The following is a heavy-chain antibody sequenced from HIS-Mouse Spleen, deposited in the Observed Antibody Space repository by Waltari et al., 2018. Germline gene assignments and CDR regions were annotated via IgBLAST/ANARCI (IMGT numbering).Heavy chain of an antibody. D-gene: IGHD7-27*01. CDR2: INHSGST. J-gene: IGHJ3*02. Sequence: QVQLQQWGAGLLKPSETLSLTCXVYGGSFSGYXXGWIRQPPGKGLEGIGEINHSGSTNYNPSLKSRGTXSVDTSKNQFSLKLSSVTAADTAVYYCARPGLTGAFDIWGQGTMVTVSS. CDR3: ARPGLTGAFDI. CDR1: GGSFSGYX. V-gene: IGHV4-34*01.